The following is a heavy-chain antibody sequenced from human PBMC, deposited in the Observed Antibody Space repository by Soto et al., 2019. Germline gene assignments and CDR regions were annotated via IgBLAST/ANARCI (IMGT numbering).Heavy chain of an antibody. V-gene: IGHV3-48*02. J-gene: IGHJ6*02. Sequence: GGSLRLSCAASGFTFSSYSMNWVRQAPGNGLEWVSYISSSSSTIYYADSVKGRFTISRDNAKNSLYLQMNSLRDEDTAVYYCARDRHTAMPNYYYYGMDVWGQGTTVTVSS. D-gene: IGHD5-18*01. CDR1: GFTFSSYS. CDR3: ARDRHTAMPNYYYYGMDV. CDR2: ISSSSSTI.